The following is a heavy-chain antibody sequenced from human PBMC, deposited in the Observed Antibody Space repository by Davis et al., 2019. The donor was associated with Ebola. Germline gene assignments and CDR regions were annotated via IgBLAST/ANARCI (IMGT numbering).Heavy chain of an antibody. J-gene: IGHJ5*02. CDR1: GFTFSSYC. CDR2: ISYDGSNK. CDR3: AQYCYESSCTGPKGRWFDA. D-gene: IGHD3-22*01. V-gene: IGHV3-30*18. Sequence: GGSLRLSCAASGFTFSSYCMHSVRQAPGKLLECVAVISYDGSNKYYADSVKGRFTISTDNSKNTLYLQMTSLKVEDTVRYYCAQYCYESSCTGPKGRWFDAWGQGILVTVSS.